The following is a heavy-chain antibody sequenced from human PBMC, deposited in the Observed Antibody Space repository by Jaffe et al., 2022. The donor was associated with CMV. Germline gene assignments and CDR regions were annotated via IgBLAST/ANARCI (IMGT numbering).Heavy chain of an antibody. CDR2: IKQDGSEK. J-gene: IGHJ3*02. CDR1: GFTFSSYW. Sequence: EVQLVESGGGLVQPGGSLRLSCAASGFTFSSYWMSWVRQAPGKGLEWVANIKQDGSEKYYVDSVKGRFTISRDNAKNSLYLQMNSLRAEDTAVYYCARGVAPFDDAFDIWGQGTMVTVSS. V-gene: IGHV3-7*03. CDR3: ARGVAPFDDAFDI. D-gene: IGHD2-15*01.